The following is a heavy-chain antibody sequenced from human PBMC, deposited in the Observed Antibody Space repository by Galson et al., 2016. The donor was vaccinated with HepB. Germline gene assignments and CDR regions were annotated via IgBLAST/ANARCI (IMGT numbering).Heavy chain of an antibody. CDR2: IFTDGSGT. CDR3: AKGRWDFDS. V-gene: IGHV3-74*01. D-gene: IGHD5-24*01. J-gene: IGHJ4*02. CDR1: AFTFSAYP. Sequence: SLRLSCAASAFTFSAYPMHWVRQAPGKGLVWISRIFTDGSGTLCADSVKGRVTISRDNSKNTLYLQMHSLRGEDTAVYYCAKGRWDFDSWGQGTLVTVSS.